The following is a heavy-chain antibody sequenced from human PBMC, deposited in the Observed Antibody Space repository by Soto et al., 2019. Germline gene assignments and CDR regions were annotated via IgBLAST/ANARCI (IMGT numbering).Heavy chain of an antibody. CDR3: ARDVLRFLEWSPGGDLGY. Sequence: GASVKVSCKASGYTFTSYGISWVRQAPGQGLEWMGWISAYNGNANYAQKLQGRVTMTTDTSTSTAYMELRSLRSDDTAVYYCARDVLRFLEWSPGGDLGYWGQGTLVTAPQ. CDR1: GYTFTSYG. D-gene: IGHD3-3*01. CDR2: ISAYNGNA. J-gene: IGHJ4*02. V-gene: IGHV1-18*01.